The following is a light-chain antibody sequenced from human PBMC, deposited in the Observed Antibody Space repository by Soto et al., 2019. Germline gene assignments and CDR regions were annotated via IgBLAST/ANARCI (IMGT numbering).Light chain of an antibody. V-gene: IGLV2-23*02. CDR3: CSYACSSTSVV. Sequence: QSALTQPASVSGSPGQSITISCTGPSSDVGSYNLVSWYQQHTGKAPKLMIDEVSKRPSGVSNRFSGSKSGNTDSLTISRLQAEDEADYYCCSYACSSTSVVFGGGTKLTVL. CDR1: SSDVGSYNL. J-gene: IGLJ2*01. CDR2: EVS.